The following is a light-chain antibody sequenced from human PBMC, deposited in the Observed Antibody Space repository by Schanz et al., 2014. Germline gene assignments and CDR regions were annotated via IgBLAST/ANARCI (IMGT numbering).Light chain of an antibody. V-gene: IGLV2-11*01. Sequence: QSALTQPASVSGSPGQSVTISCTGTSSDVGGYNYVSWYQQHPGKAPKLMIYDVSKRPSGVPDRFSGSKSGNAASLTISGLQPEDEADYYCSSYAGNNIWVFGGGTKLTVL. CDR1: SSDVGGYNY. J-gene: IGLJ3*02. CDR2: DVS. CDR3: SSYAGNNIWV.